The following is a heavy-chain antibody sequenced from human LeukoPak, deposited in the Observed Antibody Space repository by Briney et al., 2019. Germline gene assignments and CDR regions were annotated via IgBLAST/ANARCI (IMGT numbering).Heavy chain of an antibody. Sequence: ASVKVSCKASGYTFTGYYMHWVRQAPGQGLEWMGWINPNSGGTNYAQKFQGRVTMTRDTSISTACMELSRLRSDDTAVYYCARVLSTGGHDAFDIWGQGTMVTVSS. CDR2: INPNSGGT. J-gene: IGHJ3*02. D-gene: IGHD4-17*01. V-gene: IGHV1-2*02. CDR1: GYTFTGYY. CDR3: ARVLSTGGHDAFDI.